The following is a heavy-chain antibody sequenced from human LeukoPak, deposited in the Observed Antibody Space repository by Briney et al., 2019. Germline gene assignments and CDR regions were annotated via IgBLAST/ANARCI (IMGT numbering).Heavy chain of an antibody. CDR3: ARGGVWQQLAVDY. CDR2: IARNGGST. CDR1: GFNFINSA. D-gene: IGHD6-13*01. J-gene: IGHJ4*02. Sequence: GGSLRLSCAASGFNFINSAMHWVRQAPGKGLEYVSGIARNGGSTYYTNSVKGRFTISRGDSKNTLYLQMGSLRPEDMAVYYCARGGVWQQLAVDYWGQGTLVTVSS. V-gene: IGHV3-64*01.